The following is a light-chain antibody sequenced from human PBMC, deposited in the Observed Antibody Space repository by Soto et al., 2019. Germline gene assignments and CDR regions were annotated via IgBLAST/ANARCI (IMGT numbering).Light chain of an antibody. CDR1: QSVSSN. V-gene: IGKV3D-15*01. Sequence: EIVMPQSPATLSVSPGERATLSCRASQSVSSNLAWYQQKPGQAPRLLIYGASLRATGIPARFSGSGSGTEFTLTISSLQSEDFAVYYCQQYNNWPLTFGGGTKVEIK. CDR2: GAS. J-gene: IGKJ4*01. CDR3: QQYNNWPLT.